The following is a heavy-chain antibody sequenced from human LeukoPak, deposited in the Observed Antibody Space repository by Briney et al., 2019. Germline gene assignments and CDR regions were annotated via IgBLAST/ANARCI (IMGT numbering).Heavy chain of an antibody. CDR2: IRSKAYGGTT. V-gene: IGHV3-49*03. D-gene: IGHD4-23*01. J-gene: IGHJ5*02. Sequence: HPGGSLRLSCTASGFTFGDYAMSWFRQAPGKGLEWVGFIRSKAYGGTTEYAASVKGRFTISRDDSKSIAYLQMNSLKTEDTAVHYCTRAFYGGNPNWFDPWGQGALVTVSS. CDR1: GFTFGDYA. CDR3: TRAFYGGNPNWFDP.